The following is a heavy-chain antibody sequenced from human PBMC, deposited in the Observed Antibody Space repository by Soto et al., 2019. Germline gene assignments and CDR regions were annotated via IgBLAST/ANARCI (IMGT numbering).Heavy chain of an antibody. CDR1: GFSLSTSGVG. Sequence: TLTCPFSGFSLSTSGVGGGWIRQPPGKALEWLALIYWDDDKRYSPSLKSRLTITKDTSKNQVVLTMTNMDPVDTATYYCARMPGLLRCFDYWGQGTLVTVSS. CDR2: IYWDDDK. J-gene: IGHJ4*02. CDR3: ARMPGLLRCFDY. V-gene: IGHV2-5*02. D-gene: IGHD4-17*01.